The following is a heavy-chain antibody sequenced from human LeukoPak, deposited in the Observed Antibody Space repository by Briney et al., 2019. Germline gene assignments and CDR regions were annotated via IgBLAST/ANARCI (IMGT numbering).Heavy chain of an antibody. Sequence: GGSLRLSCAPSGFPFSIYWMSCVPPAPGRGLEWVANIKQEGNEKYHVDSVKGRYTISRDHAKNSLYLQMNSQRAEHTAVYYCARDQRYCSSSSCPWEPFDYWGQGTLVTVSS. J-gene: IGHJ4*02. CDR2: IKQEGNEK. CDR1: GFPFSIYW. D-gene: IGHD2-2*01. CDR3: ARDQRYCSSSSCPWEPFDY. V-gene: IGHV3-7*05.